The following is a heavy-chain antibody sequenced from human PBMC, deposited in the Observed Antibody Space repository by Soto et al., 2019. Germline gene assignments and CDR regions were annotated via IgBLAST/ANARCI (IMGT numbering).Heavy chain of an antibody. CDR3: AKYTHYSDRSAYHPPYYYDF. J-gene: IGHJ4*02. CDR1: GFIFSEYS. V-gene: IGHV3-21*01. CDR2: ISGSSSHM. D-gene: IGHD3-22*01. Sequence: LRLSCKASGFIFSEYSMSWVRQAPGKGLEWVSSISGSSSHMYYADSLKGRFTISRDNAKNSLYLQMSGLRAEDAAVYFCAKYTHYSDRSAYHPPYYYDFWGQGILVTVSS.